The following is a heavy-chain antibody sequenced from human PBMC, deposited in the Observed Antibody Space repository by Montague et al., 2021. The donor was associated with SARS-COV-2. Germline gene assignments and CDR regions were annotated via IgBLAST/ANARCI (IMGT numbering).Heavy chain of an antibody. CDR1: GGSISSGSYY. J-gene: IGHJ4*02. V-gene: IGHV4-61*02. CDR3: ARESLHLTGYYNDYFDY. D-gene: IGHD3-9*01. Sequence: TLSLTCTVSGGSISSGSYYWNWIRQPAGKGLEWIGRIHTSGSTNYNPSLKSRVTISVDTSKNQSSLKLSSVTAADTAVYYCARESLHLTGYYNDYFDYWGQGTLVTVSS. CDR2: IHTSGST.